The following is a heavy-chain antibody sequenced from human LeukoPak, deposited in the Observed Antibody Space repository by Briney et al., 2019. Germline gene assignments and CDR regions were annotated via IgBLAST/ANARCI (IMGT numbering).Heavy chain of an antibody. D-gene: IGHD5-18*01. V-gene: IGHV4-31*03. Sequence: PSETLSLTCTVSGGSISSGGYYWSWIRQHPGKGLEWIGYIYYSGSTYYNPSLKSRVTISVDTSKNQFSLKLSPVTAADTAVYYCARDSRVGSYGSYYFDYWGQGTLVTVSS. CDR1: GGSISSGGYY. CDR2: IYYSGST. J-gene: IGHJ4*02. CDR3: ARDSRVGSYGSYYFDY.